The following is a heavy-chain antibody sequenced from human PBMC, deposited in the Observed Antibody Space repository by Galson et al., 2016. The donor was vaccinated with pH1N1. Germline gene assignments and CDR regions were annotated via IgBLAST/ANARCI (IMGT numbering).Heavy chain of an antibody. CDR3: ARAIGSRSAY. CDR2: IKEDGSET. D-gene: IGHD3-16*02. J-gene: IGHJ4*02. Sequence: SLRLSCAAPGFTFSNYWMHWVRQVPGKGLEWVANIKEDGSETYYVGSVRGRFTISRDNAKNSLYLQMNSLRDEDTALYYCARAIGSRSAYWGQGTLVTVSS. CDR1: GFTFSNYW. V-gene: IGHV3-7*01.